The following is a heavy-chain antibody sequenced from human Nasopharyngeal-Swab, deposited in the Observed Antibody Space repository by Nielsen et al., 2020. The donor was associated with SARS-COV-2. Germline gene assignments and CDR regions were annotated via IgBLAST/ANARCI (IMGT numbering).Heavy chain of an antibody. V-gene: IGHV3-21*01. Sequence: GESLKISCAASGFTFSNFWMNWVRQAPGKGLEWVSSISSGSSYIYYADSVKGRFTISRDNAKNSLYLQMNSLRAEDTAVYYCARYGTTVVTPYYFDYWGQGTLVTVSS. CDR3: ARYGTTVVTPYYFDY. CDR1: GFTFSNFW. CDR2: ISSGSSYI. D-gene: IGHD4-23*01. J-gene: IGHJ4*02.